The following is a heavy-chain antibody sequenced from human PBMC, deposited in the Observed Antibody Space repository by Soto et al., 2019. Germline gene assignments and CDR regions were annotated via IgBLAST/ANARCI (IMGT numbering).Heavy chain of an antibody. D-gene: IGHD5-12*01. CDR1: GVTFNRQD. J-gene: IGHJ4*02. Sequence: SVKVYCKASGVTFNRQDMRLVRRAPGQGLEWMGGIIPMFGTPHYAEKFQDRVTITADESTGTAYLELSSLTSEDTAVYYCATSEGTDGYSFDYWGPGTLVTVSS. V-gene: IGHV1-69*13. CDR3: ATSEGTDGYSFDY. CDR2: IIPMFGTP.